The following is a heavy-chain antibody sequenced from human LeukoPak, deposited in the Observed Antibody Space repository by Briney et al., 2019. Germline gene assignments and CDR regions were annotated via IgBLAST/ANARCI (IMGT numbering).Heavy chain of an antibody. CDR3: ARAADCSGGSCYSRNWFDP. J-gene: IGHJ5*02. D-gene: IGHD2-15*01. CDR2: INSDGSST. CDR1: GFTFSSYW. Sequence: GGSLRLSCAASGFTFSSYWMHWVRQAPGKGLVWVSRINSDGSSTSYADSVKGRFTISRDNAKNTLYLQMNSLRAEDTAVYYCARAADCSGGSCYSRNWFDPWGQGTLVTVSS. V-gene: IGHV3-74*01.